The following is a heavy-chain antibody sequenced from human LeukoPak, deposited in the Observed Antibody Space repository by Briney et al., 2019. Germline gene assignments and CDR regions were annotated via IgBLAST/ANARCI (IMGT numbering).Heavy chain of an antibody. V-gene: IGHV3-23*01. CDR3: AKSYDFVWGNYRSSYFDS. Sequence: GGSLRLSWAASGFAFYSYAMNWVRQAPGEGLEWVSGKSGSGGSTYVAGSVKGRFTTSRDNSKNTLYLQMDSLRVEDTAVYYCAKSYDFVWGNYRSSYFDSWGQGTLVIVSS. CDR1: GFAFYSYA. CDR2: KSGSGGST. J-gene: IGHJ4*02. D-gene: IGHD3-16*02.